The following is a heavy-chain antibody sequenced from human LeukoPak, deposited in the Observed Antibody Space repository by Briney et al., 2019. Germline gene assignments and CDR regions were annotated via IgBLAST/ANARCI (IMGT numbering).Heavy chain of an antibody. CDR2: FYKGGTT. CDR1: GVSISNYS. CDR3: ARDRYDFWSGHDNGMDV. V-gene: IGHV4-4*07. J-gene: IGHJ6*02. D-gene: IGHD3-3*01. Sequence: PSETLSLTCSVSGVSISNYSWTWIRQPAGKGLEWLGRFYKGGTTKYNFSLKSRVTMSVDTSKNLFSLKLTSVAAADTAVYYCARDRYDFWSGHDNGMDVWGQGTTVTVSS.